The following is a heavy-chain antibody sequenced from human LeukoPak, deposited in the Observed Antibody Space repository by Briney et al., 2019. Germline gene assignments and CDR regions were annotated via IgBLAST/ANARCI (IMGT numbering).Heavy chain of an antibody. Sequence: SVKVSCKASGGTFSSYAISWVRQAPGQGLEWMGRIIPILGIANYAQKFQGRVTITADKSTSTAYMELSSLRSEDTAVYYCARAGGEDDYGDPTPFDYWGQGTLVTVSS. J-gene: IGHJ4*02. CDR3: ARAGGEDDYGDPTPFDY. CDR1: GGTFSSYA. D-gene: IGHD4-17*01. V-gene: IGHV1-69*04. CDR2: IIPILGIA.